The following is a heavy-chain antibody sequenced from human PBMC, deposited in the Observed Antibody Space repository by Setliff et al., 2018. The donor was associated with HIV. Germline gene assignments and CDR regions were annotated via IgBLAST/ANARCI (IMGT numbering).Heavy chain of an antibody. J-gene: IGHJ3*01. CDR2: IHHGGTT. D-gene: IGHD4-17*01. Sequence: SETLSLTCAVSGDSISSSNWWNWVRQPPGKGLEWIGEIHHGGTTNYNPSLKSRLSILLDKSNNQLSLKVTSVTAADTAVYYCARDTNYGDNIWAFDVWGQGTKVTVS. CDR1: GDSISSSNW. CDR3: ARDTNYGDNIWAFDV. V-gene: IGHV4-4*02.